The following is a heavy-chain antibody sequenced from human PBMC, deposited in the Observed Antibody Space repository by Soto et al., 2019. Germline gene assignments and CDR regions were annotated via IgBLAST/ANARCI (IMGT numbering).Heavy chain of an antibody. J-gene: IGHJ4*02. V-gene: IGHV4-59*01. CDR3: ARYRREAVAGYTLDN. D-gene: IGHD6-13*01. Sequence: KTSETLSLTCTVSGGSISSYYWSWIRQPPGKGLEWIGYIYNSGSTNYNPSLKSRVTISEDTSKSQFSLKVNSMTAADTAVYYCARYRREAVAGYTLDNWGQGILVTVSS. CDR2: IYNSGST. CDR1: GGSISSYY.